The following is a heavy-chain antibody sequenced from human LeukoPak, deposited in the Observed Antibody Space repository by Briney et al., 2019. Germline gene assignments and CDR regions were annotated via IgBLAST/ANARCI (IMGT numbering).Heavy chain of an antibody. V-gene: IGHV3-23*01. CDR2: ISGSGGST. J-gene: IGHJ4*02. CDR3: ANTFSYDFWSGYQPFDY. D-gene: IGHD3-3*01. CDR1: GFTFSSYA. Sequence: PGGSLRLSCAASGFTFSSYAMSWVRQAPGKGLEWVSAISGSGGSTYYADSVKGRFTISRDNSKNTPYLQMNSLRAEDTAVYYCANTFSYDFWSGYQPFDYWGQGTLVTVSS.